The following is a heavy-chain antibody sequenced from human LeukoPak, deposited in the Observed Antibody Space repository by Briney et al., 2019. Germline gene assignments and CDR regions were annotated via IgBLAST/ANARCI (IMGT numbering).Heavy chain of an antibody. CDR3: ARVLGFSYTYDWFDP. J-gene: IGHJ5*02. Sequence: SETLSLTCSVSGVSISSHYWSWIRQTAGKGLEWIGRLYISGGTNYNPSLKSRVTMSVDTSKNQFSLRLSSVTAADTAVYYCARVLGFSYTYDWFDPWGQGTLVTVSS. CDR2: LYISGGT. CDR1: GVSISSHY. V-gene: IGHV4-4*07. D-gene: IGHD3-16*01.